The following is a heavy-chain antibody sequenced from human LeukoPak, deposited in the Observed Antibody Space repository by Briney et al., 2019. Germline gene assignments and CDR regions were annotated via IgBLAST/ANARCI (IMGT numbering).Heavy chain of an antibody. D-gene: IGHD4-11*01. J-gene: IGHJ6*03. CDR2: INWNGGST. V-gene: IGHV3-20*04. Sequence: GGSLRLSCAASGFTFDDYGMSWVRQAPGKGLEWVSGINWNGGSTGYADSVKGRFTISRDNAKNSLYLQMNSLRAEDTALYYCARVLTPPYSNPDTMLYYYYCFDVWGKGTTVTISS. CDR1: GFTFDDYG. CDR3: ARVLTPPYSNPDTMLYYYYCFDV.